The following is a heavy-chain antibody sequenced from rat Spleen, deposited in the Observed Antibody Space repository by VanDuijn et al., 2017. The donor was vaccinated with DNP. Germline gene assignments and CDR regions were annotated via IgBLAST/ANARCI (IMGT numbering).Heavy chain of an antibody. D-gene: IGHD1-1*01. V-gene: IGHV3-1*01. J-gene: IGHJ3*01. CDR1: GYSITSSY. CDR3: ARWDHYIGFAY. Sequence: EVQLQESGPGLVKPSQSLSLTCSVTGYSITSSYWGWIRKFPGNKMEWMGYISYSGFTSFSPFLKGRISITRDTSQNQVFLQLSSVTTEDTATYYCARWDHYIGFAYWGQGTLVTVSS. CDR2: ISYSGFT.